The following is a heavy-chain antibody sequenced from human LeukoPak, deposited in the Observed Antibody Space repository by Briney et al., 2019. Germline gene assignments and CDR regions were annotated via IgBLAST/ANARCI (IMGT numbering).Heavy chain of an antibody. V-gene: IGHV3-9*01. CDR3: AKGVTGTTSWFDP. D-gene: IGHD1-7*01. CDR1: GFTFDDHA. J-gene: IGHJ5*02. Sequence: GGSLRLSSAASGFTFDDHAMHWVRQAPGKGLEWVSGISWNSGSIGYADSVKGRFTISRDNAKNSLYLQMNSLRAEDTALYYCAKGVTGTTSWFDPWGQGTLVTVSS. CDR2: ISWNSGSI.